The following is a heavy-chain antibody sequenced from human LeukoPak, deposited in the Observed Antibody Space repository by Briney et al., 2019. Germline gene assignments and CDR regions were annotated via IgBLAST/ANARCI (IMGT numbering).Heavy chain of an antibody. CDR1: GGSFSVYY. CDR3: ARGTHWFDP. Sequence: SETLSLTCAVYGGSFSVYYWYWIRQPPGKGLEWIGEINHSGSTNYNPSLKSRVTISVDTSKNQFSLRLRSVTAADTAVYYCARGTHWFDPWGQGTLVTVSS. V-gene: IGHV4-34*01. J-gene: IGHJ5*02. CDR2: INHSGST.